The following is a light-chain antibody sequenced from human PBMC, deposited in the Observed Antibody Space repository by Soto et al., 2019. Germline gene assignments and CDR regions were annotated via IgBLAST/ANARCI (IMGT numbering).Light chain of an antibody. Sequence: DIQMTQSPSSLSASVGDRVTITCRASQSIRSYLNWYQQKPGKAPKLLIYAASSLQSGVPSRFSGSGSGTDFTLTISSLQPEDFATYYCQQSYSVLRYTFGQGTKLEIK. CDR3: QQSYSVLRYT. J-gene: IGKJ2*01. V-gene: IGKV1-39*01. CDR1: QSIRSY. CDR2: AAS.